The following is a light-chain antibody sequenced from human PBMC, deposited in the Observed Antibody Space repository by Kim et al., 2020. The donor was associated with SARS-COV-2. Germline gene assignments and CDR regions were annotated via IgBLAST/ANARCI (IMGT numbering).Light chain of an antibody. CDR1: QSVNSY. V-gene: IGKV3-15*01. CDR2: GAS. J-gene: IGKJ2*01. Sequence: EIVMTQSPATLSVSPGERATLSCRASQSVNSYLAWYQQKPGQAPRLLIYGASTRPTGIPARFSGSGSGTEFTLTISSLQPEDFAVYSCQQYSDWPPGDTFGQGTKLEI. CDR3: QQYSDWPPGDT.